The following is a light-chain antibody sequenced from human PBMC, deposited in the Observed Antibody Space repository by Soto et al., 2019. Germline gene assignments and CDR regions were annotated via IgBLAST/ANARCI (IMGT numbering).Light chain of an antibody. CDR2: DVS. CDR3: SSYTTSNTRQIV. V-gene: IGLV2-14*03. J-gene: IGLJ1*01. CDR1: SSDVGGYNY. Sequence: QSVRTQPASVSGSPGQSITISCTGTSSDVGGYNYVSWYQYHPGKASKLLIYDVSNRPSGISNRFSGSKSDNTASLTISGLQPEDEADYYCSSYTTSNTRQIVFGTGTKVTVL.